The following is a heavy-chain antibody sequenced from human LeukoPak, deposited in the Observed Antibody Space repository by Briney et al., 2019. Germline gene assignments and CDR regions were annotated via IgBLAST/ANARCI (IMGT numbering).Heavy chain of an antibody. CDR1: GYTFTGYY. CDR3: ARDYPYGSGSYYFDP. Sequence: GSVKVSCKTSGYTFTGYYMHWVRQAPGQWLEWMGWINPNSGGTNYAQKLQGRVTMTRDTSISTAYMELSRLRSDDTAVYYCARDYPYGSGSYYFDPWGQGTLVTVSS. D-gene: IGHD3-10*01. J-gene: IGHJ5*02. V-gene: IGHV1-2*02. CDR2: INPNSGGT.